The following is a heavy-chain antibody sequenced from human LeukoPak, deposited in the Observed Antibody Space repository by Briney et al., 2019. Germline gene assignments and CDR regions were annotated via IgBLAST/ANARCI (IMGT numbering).Heavy chain of an antibody. J-gene: IGHJ4*02. D-gene: IGHD1-26*01. CDR2: IRYDGSDK. CDR1: GFTFSTFA. V-gene: IGHV3-30*02. Sequence: PGGSLRLSCAASGFTFSTFAMHWVRQAPGKGLEWVAFIRYDGSDKYYGDSVKGRFTISRDNSKNTLYLQMNSLRAEDTAVYYCAKGGSDYDDHGYSFDYWGQGALVTVSS. CDR3: AKGGSDYDDHGYSFDY.